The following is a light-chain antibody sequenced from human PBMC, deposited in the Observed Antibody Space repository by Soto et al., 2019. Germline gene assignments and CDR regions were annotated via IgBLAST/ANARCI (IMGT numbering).Light chain of an antibody. J-gene: IGLJ1*01. CDR2: DVS. V-gene: IGLV2-14*01. Sequence: QSLLTQPASVSGSPGQSITISCTGTSSDVGDYNYVSWYQQHPGKAPKLMIYDVSNRPSGVSNRFSGSKSGNTASLTISGLQAEDEADYYCSSYTSSNTCVFGTGTKVTVL. CDR3: SSYTSSNTCV. CDR1: SSDVGDYNY.